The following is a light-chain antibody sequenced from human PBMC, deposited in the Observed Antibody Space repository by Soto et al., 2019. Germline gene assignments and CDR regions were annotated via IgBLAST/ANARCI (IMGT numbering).Light chain of an antibody. V-gene: IGLV2-14*03. CDR2: DVS. CDR1: SSEIGGYNY. CDR3: SSYTSTSTVV. Sequence: QSALTQPASVSGSPGQSITISCTGTSSEIGGYNYVSWYQRHPGKAPKLMIYDVSNRPSGVSNRFSGSKSGNTASLTISGLQAEDEADYYCSSYTSTSTVVFGGGTKLTVL. J-gene: IGLJ2*01.